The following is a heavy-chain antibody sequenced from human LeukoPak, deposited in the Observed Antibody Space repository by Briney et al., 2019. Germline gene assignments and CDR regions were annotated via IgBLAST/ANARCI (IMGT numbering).Heavy chain of an antibody. J-gene: IGHJ4*02. CDR3: ARVNSWTEEPDTGFDY. V-gene: IGHV6-1*01. D-gene: IGHD1-14*01. CDR1: GDTVSSKRSA. Sequence: SQTLSLTCAISGDTVSSKRSAWNWIRQSPSRGLEWLGRTYYRPKWYNDYAVSVKSRITINPDTSKNQFSLQLNSVSPEDTAVYYCARVNSWTEEPDTGFDYWGQGILVTVSS. CDR2: TYYRPKWYN.